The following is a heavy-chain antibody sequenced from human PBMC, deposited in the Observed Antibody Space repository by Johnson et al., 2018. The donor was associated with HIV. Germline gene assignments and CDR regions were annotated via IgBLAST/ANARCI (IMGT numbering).Heavy chain of an antibody. Sequence: QVQLVESGGGVVQPGRSLRLSCAASGFIFSSYGMHWVRQAPGKGLEWVTGMSYDGSNKYYADSVKGRFTISRDNSKNTLYLQMNSLRVEDTAVYYCAREDTAVVIKRAFDIWGQGTMVTFSS. CDR2: MSYDGSNK. D-gene: IGHD5-18*01. J-gene: IGHJ3*02. CDR3: AREDTAVVIKRAFDI. V-gene: IGHV3-30*03. CDR1: GFIFSSYG.